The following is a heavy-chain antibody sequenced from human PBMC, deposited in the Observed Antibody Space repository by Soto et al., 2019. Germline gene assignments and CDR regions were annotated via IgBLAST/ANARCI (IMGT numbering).Heavy chain of an antibody. J-gene: IGHJ4*02. CDR1: GGSISSGDYY. CDR2: IYYSGST. D-gene: IGHD1-1*01. V-gene: IGHV4-30-4*01. CDR3: ARAQKTGTTKGYFDY. Sequence: SETLSLTCTVSGGSISSGDYYWSWIRQPPGKGLECIGFIYYSGSTYYNPSLKSRVTISVDTSKNQFSLKLSSVTAADTAVYYCARAQKTGTTKGYFDYWGQGTQVTVSS.